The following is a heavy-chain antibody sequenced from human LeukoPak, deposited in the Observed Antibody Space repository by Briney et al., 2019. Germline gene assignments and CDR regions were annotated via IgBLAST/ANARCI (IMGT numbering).Heavy chain of an antibody. CDR1: GGSFSGYY. V-gene: IGHV4-34*01. Sequence: PSETLSLTCAVYGGSFSGYYWSWIRQPPGKGLEWIGEINHSGSTNYNPSLKSRVTISVDTSKNQFSLKLGSVTAADTAVYYCARLFGAPSDYWGQGTLVTVSS. CDR2: INHSGST. CDR3: ARLFGAPSDY. D-gene: IGHD3-10*02. J-gene: IGHJ4*02.